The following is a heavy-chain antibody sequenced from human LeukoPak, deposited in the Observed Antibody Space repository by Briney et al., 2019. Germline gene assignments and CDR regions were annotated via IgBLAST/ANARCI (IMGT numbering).Heavy chain of an antibody. CDR3: AKDGIAVAGTFQH. CDR2: IRYDGSNK. D-gene: IGHD6-19*01. Sequence: GGSLRLSCAASGFIFSNFDIHWVRQAPGKGLQWVSFIRYDGSNKYYADSVKGRFTISRDNSKNTLYLQMNSLRAEDTAVYYCAKDGIAVAGTFQHWGQGTLVTVSS. V-gene: IGHV3-30*02. CDR1: GFIFSNFD. J-gene: IGHJ1*01.